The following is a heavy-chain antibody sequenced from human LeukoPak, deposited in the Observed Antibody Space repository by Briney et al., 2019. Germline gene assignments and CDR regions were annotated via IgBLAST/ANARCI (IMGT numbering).Heavy chain of an antibody. Sequence: GGSLRLSCAASGFTFSSYWMSWVRQAPGKGLEWVSIIYSGGSTYYADSVKGRFTISRDNSKNTLFLQMNSLRAEDTAVYYCAGSRLRYYFDYWGQGTVVTVSS. CDR3: AGSRLRYYFDY. CDR2: IYSGGST. V-gene: IGHV3-53*01. J-gene: IGHJ4*02. D-gene: IGHD2-15*01. CDR1: GFTFSSYW.